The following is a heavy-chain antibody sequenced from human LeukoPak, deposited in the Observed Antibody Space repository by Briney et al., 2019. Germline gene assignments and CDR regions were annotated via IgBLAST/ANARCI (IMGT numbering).Heavy chain of an antibody. J-gene: IGHJ4*02. CDR2: INHSGST. CDR3: AGNARASSDY. D-gene: IGHD2-2*01. CDR1: GGSFSGYY. V-gene: IGHV4-34*01. Sequence: SETLSLTCAVYGGSFSGYYRSWIRQPPGKGLEWIGEINHSGSTNYNPSLKSRVTISADTSKNQFSLKLSSVTAADTAVYYCAGNARASSDYWGQGTLVTVSS.